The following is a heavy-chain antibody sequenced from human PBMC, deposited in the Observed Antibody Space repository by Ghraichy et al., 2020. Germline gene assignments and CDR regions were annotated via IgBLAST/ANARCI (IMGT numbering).Heavy chain of an antibody. CDR2: ISGSGANI. V-gene: IGHV3-23*01. J-gene: IGHJ4*02. CDR3: ARGYCSTTTCQRFDS. Sequence: GGSLRLSCAASGFTFSGYVMSWVRQAPGKGLEWVSGISGSGANIYYADSVKGRFTTSRDNSENTLYLQMSSLRADDTAVYYCARGYCSTTTCQRFDSWGQGTLVTVS. CDR1: GFTFSGYV. D-gene: IGHD2-2*01.